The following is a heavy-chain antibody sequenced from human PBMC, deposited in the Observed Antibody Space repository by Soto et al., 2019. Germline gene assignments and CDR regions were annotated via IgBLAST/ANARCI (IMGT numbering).Heavy chain of an antibody. D-gene: IGHD5-12*01. J-gene: IGHJ4*02. CDR2: IYYAGST. CDR1: GCSMISYC. CDR3: ARRIVATETIDY. Sequence: SETLSLTCTVSGCSMISYCWSWIRQPPGRGLEWIGFIYYAGSTKYNPSLNSRVTISVDTSKNQFSLTVTSVTAADTAVYYCARRIVATETIDYWGQGTLVTVSS. V-gene: IGHV4-59*08.